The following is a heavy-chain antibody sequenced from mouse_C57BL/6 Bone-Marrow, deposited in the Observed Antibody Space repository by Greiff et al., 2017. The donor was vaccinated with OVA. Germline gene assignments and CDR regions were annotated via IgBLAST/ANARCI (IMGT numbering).Heavy chain of an antibody. J-gene: IGHJ2*01. CDR3: AKGYYYSYFDY. V-gene: IGHV1-39*01. CDR1: GYSFTDYN. CDR2: INPNYGTT. D-gene: IGHD1-1*01. Sequence: VHVKQSGPELVKPGASVKISCKASGYSFTDYNMNWVKQSNGKSLEWIGVINPNYGTTSYNQKFKGKATLTVDQSSSTAYMQLNSLTSEDSAVYYCAKGYYYSYFDYWGQGTTLTVSS.